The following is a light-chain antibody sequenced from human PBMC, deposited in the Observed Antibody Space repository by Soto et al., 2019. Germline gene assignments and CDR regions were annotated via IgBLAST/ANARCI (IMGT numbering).Light chain of an antibody. CDR1: QGIRND. J-gene: IGKJ4*01. CDR2: AAT. CDR3: LQSSDFPLT. V-gene: IGKV1-17*01. Sequence: DIQMTQSPSSLSASVGDRVTITCRASQGIRNDLGWYQQRPGKAPKRLIYAATILQSGVPSRFSGSESPTASPLTITSLQPADFAPYCCLQSSDFPLTCGGGTKV.